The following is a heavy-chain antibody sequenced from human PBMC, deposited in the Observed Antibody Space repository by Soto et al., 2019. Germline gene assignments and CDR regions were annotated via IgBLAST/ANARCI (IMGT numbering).Heavy chain of an antibody. CDR1: GYTFTSYY. J-gene: IGHJ6*02. D-gene: IGHD3-3*01. V-gene: IGHV1-46*01. CDR2: INPSGGST. CDR3: ARSRGIFGVVITSQYYYYGMDV. Sequence: ASVKVSCKASGYTFTSYYMHWVRQAPGQGLEWMGIINPSGGSTSYAQKFQGRVTMTRDTSTSTVYMELSSLRSEDTAVYYCARSRGIFGVVITSQYYYYGMDVWGQGTTVTVS.